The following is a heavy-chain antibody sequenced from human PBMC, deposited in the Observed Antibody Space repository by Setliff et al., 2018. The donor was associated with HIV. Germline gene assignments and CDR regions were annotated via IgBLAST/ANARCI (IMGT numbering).Heavy chain of an antibody. D-gene: IGHD3-10*01. CDR1: GYVFTNYW. CDR2: IFPGDSKM. V-gene: IGHV5-51*01. CDR3: ASNVGFGELGAFDI. Sequence: PGESLKISCKSSGYVFTNYWIGWVRQMPGKGLEWMGIIFPGDSKMHYSPSFQGRVTLSADKSISTAYLQWSSLKASDTAMYYCASNVGFGELGAFDIWGQGTMVTVSS. J-gene: IGHJ3*02.